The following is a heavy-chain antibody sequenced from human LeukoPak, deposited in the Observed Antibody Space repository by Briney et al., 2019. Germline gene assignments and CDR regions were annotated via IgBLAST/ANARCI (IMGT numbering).Heavy chain of an antibody. V-gene: IGHV3-23*01. CDR3: AKEQRIRHCSEGVCIEGYYFDY. D-gene: IGHD2-8*01. CDR1: GVPFNMFG. J-gene: IGHJ4*02. Sequence: PGGTLRLSCTGSGVPFNMFGIHWVRQAPGQGLDWVSGLSRGGGSTNYADSVKGRFTISRDYSKNMVFLQMNSLRPEDTAVYYCAKEQRIRHCSEGVCIEGYYFDYWGQGSLVTVSS. CDR2: LSRGGGST.